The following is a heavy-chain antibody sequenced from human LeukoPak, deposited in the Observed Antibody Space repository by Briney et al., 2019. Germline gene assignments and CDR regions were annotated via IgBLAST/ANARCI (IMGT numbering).Heavy chain of an antibody. CDR2: IYYSGST. D-gene: IGHD1-26*01. J-gene: IGHJ4*02. CDR1: GGSISSGSYY. Sequence: SETLSLTCTVSGGSISSGSYYWSWIRQPAGKGLEWIGYIYYSGSTNYNPSLKSRVTISVDTSKNQFSLKLSSVTAADTAVYYCARGGVGATPYYFDYWGQGTLVTVSS. CDR3: ARGGVGATPYYFDY. V-gene: IGHV4-61*10.